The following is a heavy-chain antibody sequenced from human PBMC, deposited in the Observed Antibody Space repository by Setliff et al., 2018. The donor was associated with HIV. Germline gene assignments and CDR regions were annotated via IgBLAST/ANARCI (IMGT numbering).Heavy chain of an antibody. J-gene: IGHJ4*02. CDR3: AREVRRYYDSSGYHGGFDY. CDR1: GYTFTSYY. D-gene: IGHD3-22*01. CDR2: INPSGGST. Sequence: ASVKVSCKASGYTFTSYYMHWVRQAPGQGLEWMGIINPSGGSTSYAQKFQGRVSMTRDTSTSTVYMELSSLRSEDTAVYYRAREVRRYYDSSGYHGGFDYWGQGTLVTVSS. V-gene: IGHV1-46*01.